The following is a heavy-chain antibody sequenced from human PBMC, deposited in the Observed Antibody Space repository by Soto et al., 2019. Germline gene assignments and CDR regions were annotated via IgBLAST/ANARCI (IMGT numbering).Heavy chain of an antibody. V-gene: IGHV1-69*13. CDR3: AYINRKEGKPD. Sequence: SVKVSCKASGGTFSSYAISWVRQAPGQGLEWMGGIIPIFGTANYAQKFQGRVTITADESTSTAYMELSSLRSEDTAVYYCAYINRKEGKPDWGQGTLGTVSS. D-gene: IGHD1-20*01. CDR1: GGTFSSYA. J-gene: IGHJ4*02. CDR2: IIPIFGTA.